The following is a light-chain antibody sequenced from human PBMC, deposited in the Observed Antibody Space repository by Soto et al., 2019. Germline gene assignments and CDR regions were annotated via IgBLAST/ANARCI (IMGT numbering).Light chain of an antibody. CDR3: CSYAGSGTYV. CDR1: SGNVGSYDH. CDR2: EVS. V-gene: IGLV2-23*02. Sequence: QSALTQPAAVSGSPGHSITISCAGGSGNVGSYDHVSWFQQHPGRAPKLMIYEVSRRPSGLSNRFSGSKSGNTASLTISGLQAEDEADYYCCSYAGSGTYVFGTGTKVTVL. J-gene: IGLJ1*01.